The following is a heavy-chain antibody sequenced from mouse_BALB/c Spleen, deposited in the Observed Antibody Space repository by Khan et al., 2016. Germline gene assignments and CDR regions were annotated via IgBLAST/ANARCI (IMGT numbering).Heavy chain of an antibody. CDR2: IWGGGST. D-gene: IGHD2-13*01. CDR1: GFSLTTYA. V-gene: IGHV2-5-1*01. J-gene: IGHJ3*01. CDR3: AKVDYVDSDEAWFAY. Sequence: QVQLKQSGPSLVQPSQSLSINCIVSGFSLTTYAVHWVRQSPGKGLEWLGVIWGGGSTDYNAAFMSRLSITTDNSKSQVFFKMNSLKSEDTAIYDCAKVDYVDSDEAWFAYWGQGSLVTVST.